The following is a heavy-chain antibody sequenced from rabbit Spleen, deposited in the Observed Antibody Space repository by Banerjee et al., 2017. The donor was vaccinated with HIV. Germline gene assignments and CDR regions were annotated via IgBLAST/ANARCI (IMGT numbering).Heavy chain of an antibody. J-gene: IGHJ4*01. CDR3: AKDLANWAGYGYMDL. D-gene: IGHD6-1*01. V-gene: IGHV1S45*01. Sequence: QQQLEESGGGLVKPGGTLTLTCKASGIDFSSYYYMCWVRQAPGKGLEWIGCINTGSGNTYYASWAKGRFTISKSSSTTVTLQMTSLTVADTATYFCAKDLANWAGYGYMDLWGQGTLVTVS. CDR1: GIDFSSYYY. CDR2: INTGSGNT.